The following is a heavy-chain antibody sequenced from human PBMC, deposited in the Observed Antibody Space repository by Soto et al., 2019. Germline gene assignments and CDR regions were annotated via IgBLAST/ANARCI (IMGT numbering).Heavy chain of an antibody. CDR2: IIPMLGIR. J-gene: IGHJ3*02. CDR1: GGTFSTYS. CDR3: TIGSWSGEVFDI. D-gene: IGHD2-21*01. Sequence: QVQLVQSGAEVKKPGSSVKVSCKDSGGTFSTYSMFWVRQAPGQGLEWMGRIIPMLGIRNYAKRFQDRVTITADKSTATAHMEPSSLRSEDTALYYCTIGSWSGEVFDIWGQGTMVTVSS. V-gene: IGHV1-69*02.